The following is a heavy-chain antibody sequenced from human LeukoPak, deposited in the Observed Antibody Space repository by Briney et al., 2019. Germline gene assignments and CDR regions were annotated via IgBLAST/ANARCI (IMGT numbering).Heavy chain of an antibody. J-gene: IGHJ4*02. D-gene: IGHD5-18*01. CDR1: GGSISSSSYY. CDR2: IYYSGST. Sequence: SETLSLTCTVSGGSISSSSYYWGWIRQPPGKGLEWIGSIYYSGSTYYNPSLKSRVTISVDTSKNQFSLKLSSVTAADTAVYYCARENAVTAMAQGTVDYWGQGTLVTVSS. V-gene: IGHV4-39*07. CDR3: ARENAVTAMAQGTVDY.